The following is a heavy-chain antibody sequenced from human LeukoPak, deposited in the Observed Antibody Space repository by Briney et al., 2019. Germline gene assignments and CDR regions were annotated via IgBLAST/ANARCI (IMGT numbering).Heavy chain of an antibody. CDR2: IYYSGST. V-gene: IGHV4-39*01. J-gene: IGHJ4*02. CDR3: AEGVYYFDY. CDR1: GGSISSSSYY. Sequence: ASETLSLTCTVSGGSISSSSYYWGWIRQPPGKELEWIGSIYYSGSTYYNPSLKSRVTISVDTSKNQFSLKLSSVTAADTAVYYCAEGVYYFDYWGQGTLVTVSS. D-gene: IGHD3-16*01.